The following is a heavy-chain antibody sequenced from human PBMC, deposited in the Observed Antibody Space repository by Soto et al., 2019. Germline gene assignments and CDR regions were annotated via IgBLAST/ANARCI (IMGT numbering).Heavy chain of an antibody. Sequence: QVQLQESGPGLVKSSETLSLTCPVSGGSIRSYYWTWIRQPPGRGLEWIGHLYYGGSANYNPSLKIRVTISMDTSKNQFSLRLTSVTAADTAVYYCAGEGALATFRVVWGQGTRVTVSS. D-gene: IGHD3-3*01. CDR2: LYYGGSA. V-gene: IGHV4-59*01. CDR3: AGEGALATFRVV. CDR1: GGSIRSYY. J-gene: IGHJ1*01.